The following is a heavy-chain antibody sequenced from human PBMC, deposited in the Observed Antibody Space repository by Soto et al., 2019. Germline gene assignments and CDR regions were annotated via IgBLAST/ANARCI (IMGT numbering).Heavy chain of an antibody. Sequence: GGSLRLSCAASGFTFSSYAMSWVRQAPGKGLEWVSAISGSGGSTYYADSVKGRFTISRDNSKNTLYLQMNSLRAEDTAVYYCAKDGYCSGGSCYARPVDHWGQGTLVTVSS. CDR1: GFTFSSYA. J-gene: IGHJ4*02. D-gene: IGHD2-15*01. CDR3: AKDGYCSGGSCYARPVDH. CDR2: ISGSGGST. V-gene: IGHV3-23*01.